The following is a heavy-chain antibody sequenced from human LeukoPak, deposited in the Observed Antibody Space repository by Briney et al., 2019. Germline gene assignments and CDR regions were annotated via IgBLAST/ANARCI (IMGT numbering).Heavy chain of an antibody. J-gene: IGHJ4*02. CDR2: ISGSGGST. CDR3: AKDLGLMYYDILTTCDQ. D-gene: IGHD3-9*01. V-gene: IGHV3-23*01. CDR1: GFTFSSYA. Sequence: GGSLRLSCAASGFTFSSYAMSWVRQAPGKGLEWVSAISGSGGSTYYADSVKGRFTISRDNSKNTLYLQMNSLRAEDTAVYYCAKDLGLMYYDILTTCDQWGQGTLVTVSS.